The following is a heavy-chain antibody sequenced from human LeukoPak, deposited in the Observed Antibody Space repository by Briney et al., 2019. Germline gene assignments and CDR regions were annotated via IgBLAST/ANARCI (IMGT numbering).Heavy chain of an antibody. CDR2: ISYDGSNK. D-gene: IGHD2-2*01. J-gene: IGHJ6*02. V-gene: IGHV3-30*03. Sequence: GGPLRLSCAASGFTFSSYSMNWVRQAPGKGLEWVAVISYDGSNKYYADSVKGRFTISRDNSKNTLYLQMNSLRAEDTAVYYCARDWGLSTDYYYGMDVWGQGTTVTVSS. CDR3: ARDWGLSTDYYYGMDV. CDR1: GFTFSSYS.